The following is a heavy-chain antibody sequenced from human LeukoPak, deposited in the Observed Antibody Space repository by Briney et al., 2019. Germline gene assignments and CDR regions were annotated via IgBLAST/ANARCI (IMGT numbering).Heavy chain of an antibody. CDR2: IYTSGST. V-gene: IGHV4-61*02. CDR3: ARWKGTSKTVDAAFDI. CDR1: GGSISSGSYY. D-gene: IGHD1-14*01. J-gene: IGHJ3*02. Sequence: SETLSLTCTVSGGSISSGSYYWSWIRQPAGTGLEWIGRIYTSGSTNYNPSLKSRVTISVDTSKNQFSLKLSSVTAADTAVYYCARWKGTSKTVDAAFDIWGQGTMVTVSS.